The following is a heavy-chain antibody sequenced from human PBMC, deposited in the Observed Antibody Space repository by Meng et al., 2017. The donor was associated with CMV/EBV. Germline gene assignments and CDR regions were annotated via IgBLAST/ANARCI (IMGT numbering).Heavy chain of an antibody. CDR2: INPNSGGT. D-gene: IGHD6-13*01. CDR1: GYTFTGYY. CDR3: ARGVAAAGTPDWFDP. Sequence: ASVKVSCKASGYTFTGYYMHWVRQAPGQWLEWMGWINPNSGGTNYAQKFQGRVTMTRDTSISTAYMELSRLRSDDTAVYYCARGVAAAGTPDWFDPWGQGTLVTVSS. V-gene: IGHV1-2*02. J-gene: IGHJ5*02.